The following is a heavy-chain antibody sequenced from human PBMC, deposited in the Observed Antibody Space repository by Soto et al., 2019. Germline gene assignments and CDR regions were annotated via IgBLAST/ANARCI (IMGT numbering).Heavy chain of an antibody. CDR1: GFTFSSYG. Sequence: GGSLRLSCAASGFTFSSYGMHWVRQAPGKGLEWVAVIWYDGSNKYYADSVKGRFTISRDNSKNTLYLQMNSLRAEDTAVYYCARDVGAYYYYGMDVCGQGTTVTVSS. CDR2: IWYDGSNK. CDR3: ARDVGAYYYYGMDV. J-gene: IGHJ6*02. D-gene: IGHD3-16*01. V-gene: IGHV3-33*01.